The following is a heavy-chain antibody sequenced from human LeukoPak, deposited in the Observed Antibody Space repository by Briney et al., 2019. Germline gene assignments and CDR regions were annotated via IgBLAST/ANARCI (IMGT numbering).Heavy chain of an antibody. CDR2: ISAYNGNT. CDR1: GYTFTGYY. CDR3: ARVHYDILTGYCRYYFDY. D-gene: IGHD3-9*01. Sequence: GASVKVSCKASGYTFTGYYMHWVRQAPGQGLEWMGWISAYNGNTNYAQKLQGRVTMTTDTSTSTAYMELRSLRSDDTAVYYCARVHYDILTGYCRYYFDYWGQGTLVTVSS. V-gene: IGHV1-18*04. J-gene: IGHJ4*02.